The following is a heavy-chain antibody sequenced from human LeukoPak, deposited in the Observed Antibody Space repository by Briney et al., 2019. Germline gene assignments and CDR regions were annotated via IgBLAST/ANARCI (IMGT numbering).Heavy chain of an antibody. J-gene: IGHJ4*02. CDR2: IYYSGST. V-gene: IGHV4-39*01. D-gene: IGHD3-16*01. CDR1: GGSISSSSYY. CDR3: ARGGGDYYDY. Sequence: PSETLSLTCTVSGGSISSSSYYWGWIRQPPGKGLEWIGSIYYSGSTYYNPSLKSRVTISVDTSKNQFSLKLSSVTAADTAVYYCARGGGDYYDYWGQGTLVTVSS.